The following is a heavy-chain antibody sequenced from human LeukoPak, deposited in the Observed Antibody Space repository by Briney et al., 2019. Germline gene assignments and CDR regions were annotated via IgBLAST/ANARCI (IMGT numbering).Heavy chain of an antibody. CDR1: GGSVSSGSYY. J-gene: IGHJ4*02. Sequence: PSETLSLTCTVSGGSVSSGSYYWSWIRQPPGKGLEWIGYIYYSGSTNYNPSLKSRVTISVDTSKNQFSLKLSSVTAADTAVYYCARGGYPRRGTGANYWGQGTLVTVSS. D-gene: IGHD5-24*01. CDR3: ARGGYPRRGTGANY. V-gene: IGHV4-61*01. CDR2: IYYSGST.